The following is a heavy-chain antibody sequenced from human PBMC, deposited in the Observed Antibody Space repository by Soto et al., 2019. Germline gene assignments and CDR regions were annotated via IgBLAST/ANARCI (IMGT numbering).Heavy chain of an antibody. CDR1: GGSVSNSTYY. J-gene: IGHJ4*02. Sequence: SETLSLTCTVSGGSVSNSTYYWGWIRQSPGKGLEWIGSVYYRGRSYSKSSVKSRITISVDTSKNQFSLNLNSVTASDTAVYFCVSQRTSVLSQAYFDYWGPGALVTVSS. CDR2: VYYRGRS. V-gene: IGHV4-39*01. CDR3: VSQRTSVLSQAYFDY. D-gene: IGHD2-8*01.